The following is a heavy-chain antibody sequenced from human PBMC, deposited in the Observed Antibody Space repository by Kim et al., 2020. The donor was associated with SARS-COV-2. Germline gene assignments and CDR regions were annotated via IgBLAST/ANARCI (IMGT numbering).Heavy chain of an antibody. Sequence: GGSLRLSCAASGFTFRTYSMNWVRQAPGKGLEWVSSISSSGTYIYYADSVKGRFTISRDNAKNSLYLQMNSLRVEDTAVYFCARDRGIGVYFFDYWGQGT. V-gene: IGHV3-21*01. CDR3: ARDRGIGVYFFDY. J-gene: IGHJ4*02. CDR2: ISSSGTYI. CDR1: GFTFRTYS. D-gene: IGHD3-3*01.